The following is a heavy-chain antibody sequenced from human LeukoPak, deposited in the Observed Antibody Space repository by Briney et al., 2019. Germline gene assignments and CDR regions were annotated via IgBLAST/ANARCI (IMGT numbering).Heavy chain of an antibody. CDR3: TTRVVTTNDN. J-gene: IGHJ4*02. V-gene: IGHV3-15*01. CDR2: IKKTAEGATT. Sequence: GGSLRLSCAASGFTFSSYGMHWVRQAPGKGLEWVGRIKKTAEGATTDYPAPVKGRFTVSRDDSKNTVYLQMNDLKTEDTAIYYCTTRVVTTNDNWGQGTLVTVSS. CDR1: GFTFSSYG. D-gene: IGHD2-21*02.